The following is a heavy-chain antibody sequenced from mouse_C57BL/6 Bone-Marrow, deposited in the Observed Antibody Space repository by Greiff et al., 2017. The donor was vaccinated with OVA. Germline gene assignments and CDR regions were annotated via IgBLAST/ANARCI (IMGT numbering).Heavy chain of an antibody. D-gene: IGHD1-1*01. V-gene: IGHV1-75*01. CDR3: ARSLHYYGSSYYFDY. CDR1: GYTFTDYY. J-gene: IGHJ2*01. CDR2: IFPGSGST. Sequence: QVQLQQSGPELVKPGASVKISCKASGYTFTDYYINWVKQRPGQGLEWIGWIFPGSGSTYYNEKFKGKATLTVDKSSSTAYMLLSSLTSEDSAVYFCARSLHYYGSSYYFDYWGQGTTLTVSS.